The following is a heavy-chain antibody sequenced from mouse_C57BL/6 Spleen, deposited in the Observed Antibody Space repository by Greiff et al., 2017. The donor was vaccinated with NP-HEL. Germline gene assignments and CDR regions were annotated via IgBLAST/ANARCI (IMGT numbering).Heavy chain of an antibody. CDR1: GYSITSGYY. CDR3: ASVYYGNFYYFDY. Sequence: EVKLVESGPGLVKPSQSLSLTCSVTGYSITSGYYWNWIRQFPGNKLEWMGYISYDGSNNYNPSLKNRISITRDTSKNQFFLKLNSVTTEDTATYYCASVYYGNFYYFDYWGQGTTLTVSS. J-gene: IGHJ2*01. V-gene: IGHV3-6*01. CDR2: ISYDGSN. D-gene: IGHD2-1*01.